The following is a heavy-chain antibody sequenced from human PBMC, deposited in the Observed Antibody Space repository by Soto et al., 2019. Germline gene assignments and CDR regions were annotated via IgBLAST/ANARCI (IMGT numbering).Heavy chain of an antibody. CDR2: ISSSSSYT. CDR1: GFTFSDYY. Sequence: PGGSLRLSCAASGFTFSDYYMSWIRQAPGKGLEWVSYISSSSSYTNYADSVKGRFTISRDNAKNSLYLQMNSLRAEDTAVYYCARDLSTMIVVVNNNWFDPWGQGTLVTVSS. D-gene: IGHD3-22*01. CDR3: ARDLSTMIVVVNNNWFDP. V-gene: IGHV3-11*06. J-gene: IGHJ5*02.